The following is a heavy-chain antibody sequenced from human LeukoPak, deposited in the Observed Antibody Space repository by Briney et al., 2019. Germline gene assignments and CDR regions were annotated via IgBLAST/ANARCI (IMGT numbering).Heavy chain of an antibody. J-gene: IGHJ6*02. V-gene: IGHV3-33*08. D-gene: IGHD2-2*01. CDR2: TGSDGSNK. Sequence: GGSLRPSGVASGFTFITYGMHWVGKPPGKGLSWVAATGSDGSNKYYADSVKGRFTISRDNSKNTLYLQMNSLRAEDTAVYFCARGGHCSTTSCSNYDGMDVWGQGTTLTVSS. CDR3: ARGGHCSTTSCSNYDGMDV. CDR1: GFTFITYG.